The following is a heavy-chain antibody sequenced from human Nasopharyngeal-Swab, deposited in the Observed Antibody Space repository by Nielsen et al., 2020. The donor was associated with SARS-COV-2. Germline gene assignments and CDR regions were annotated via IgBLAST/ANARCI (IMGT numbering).Heavy chain of an antibody. V-gene: IGHV3-73*01. Sequence: GGALRLSCAASGCVFSGSAIHWVRQASGKGLEWVGRIGDKAHNYATTYAASVKGRFTISRDDSKNTAFLQMDSLNTEDTALYYCTTDYYFDYWGQGTLVTVSS. CDR3: TTDYYFDY. CDR2: IGDKAHNYAT. J-gene: IGHJ4*02. D-gene: IGHD4/OR15-4a*01. CDR1: GCVFSGSA.